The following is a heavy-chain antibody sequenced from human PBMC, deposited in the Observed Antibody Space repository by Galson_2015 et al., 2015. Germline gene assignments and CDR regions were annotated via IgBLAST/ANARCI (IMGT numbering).Heavy chain of an antibody. D-gene: IGHD1-1*01. CDR1: GFPFSSYT. CDR2: ISGRSTFI. CDR3: TRHLGLGSGSPEF. Sequence: SLRLSCAASGFPFSSYTMNWVRQAPGKGLQWVSSISGRSTFIFYSDSVKGRFTISRDNAKNPLSLQMNSLRGDDTAVYYCTRHLGLGSGSPEFWGQGTLVAATS. J-gene: IGHJ4*02. V-gene: IGHV3-21*01.